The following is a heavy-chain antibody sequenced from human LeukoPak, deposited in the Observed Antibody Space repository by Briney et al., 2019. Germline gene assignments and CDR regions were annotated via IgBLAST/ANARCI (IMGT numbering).Heavy chain of an antibody. CDR2: INHSGST. J-gene: IGHJ4*02. V-gene: IGHV4-34*01. CDR3: ARERTAADFDY. D-gene: IGHD6-13*01. Sequence: SETLFLTCAVYGGSFSGYYWSWIRQPPGKGLEWIGEINHSGSTNYNPSLKSRVTISVDTSKNQFSLKLSSVTAADTAVYYCARERTAADFDYWGQGTLVTVSS. CDR1: GGSFSGYY.